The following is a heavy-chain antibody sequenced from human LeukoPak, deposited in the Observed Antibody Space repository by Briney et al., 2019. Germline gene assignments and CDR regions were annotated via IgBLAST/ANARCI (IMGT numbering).Heavy chain of an antibody. CDR3: ARDDCSSISCYHNWFDP. Sequence: SGGSLRLSCAASGFTFSDYYMSWIRQAPGKGLEWVANIKQDGSEKYYVDSVKGRFTISRDNAKNSLYLQMNSLRAEDTAVYYCARDDCSSISCYHNWFDPWGQGTLVTVSS. J-gene: IGHJ5*02. CDR1: GFTFSDYY. D-gene: IGHD2-2*01. V-gene: IGHV3-7*01. CDR2: IKQDGSEK.